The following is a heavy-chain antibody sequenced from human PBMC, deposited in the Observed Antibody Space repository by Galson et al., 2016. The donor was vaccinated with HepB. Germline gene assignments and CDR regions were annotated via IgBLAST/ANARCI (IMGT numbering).Heavy chain of an antibody. V-gene: IGHV3-53*01. CDR2: IYSDGRT. CDR3: SSRLGYCRDGSCFGWY. CDR1: GFTVSDNY. Sequence: SLRLSCAVSGFTVSDNYMSWVRQAPGKGLEWVSLIYSDGRTYYAESAKGRFTISRDSTKNTVYLQMSSLRVEDSAVYYCSSRLGYCRDGSCFGWYWGQGTLVTVSA. J-gene: IGHJ4*02. D-gene: IGHD5-24*01.